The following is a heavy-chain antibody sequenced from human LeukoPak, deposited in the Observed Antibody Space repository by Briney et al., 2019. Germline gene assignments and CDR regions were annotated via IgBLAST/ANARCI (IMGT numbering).Heavy chain of an antibody. D-gene: IGHD2-21*02. Sequence: ASVKVSCKASGGTFSSYTISWVRQAPGQGLEWMGRIIPILGIANYAQKFQGRVTITADKSTSAAYMELSSLRSEDTAVYYCATKGYCGGDCHFDYWGQGTLVTVSS. CDR2: IIPILGIA. J-gene: IGHJ4*02. CDR3: ATKGYCGGDCHFDY. CDR1: GGTFSSYT. V-gene: IGHV1-69*02.